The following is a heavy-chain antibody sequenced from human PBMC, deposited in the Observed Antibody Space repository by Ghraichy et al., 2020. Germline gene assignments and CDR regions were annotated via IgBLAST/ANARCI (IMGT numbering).Heavy chain of an antibody. V-gene: IGHV4-31*03. Sequence: SETLSLTCTVSGDSISSGNYYWSWIRQHPGAGLEWIGYIYYTGSTYYSPSLKSRVTISVDTSKNQFSLQLTSVTAADTAVYFCARDRRQQPPAYWGQGTLVTVSS. J-gene: IGHJ4*02. D-gene: IGHD6-13*01. CDR2: IYYTGST. CDR1: GDSISSGNYY. CDR3: ARDRRQQPPAY.